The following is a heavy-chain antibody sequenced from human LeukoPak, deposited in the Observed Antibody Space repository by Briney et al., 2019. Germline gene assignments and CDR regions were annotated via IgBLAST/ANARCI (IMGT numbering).Heavy chain of an antibody. V-gene: IGHV3-23*01. CDR1: GLTFSSDG. CDR2: ITGEGNTT. Sequence: GGSLRLACEASGLTFSSDGMSWVRQAPGKGLQWVSAITGEGNTTSYAASVKGRFHISRANSKNMLYLQMSSLRAEDTAVHYCAKMQGYFDYWGHGTSVPVSS. CDR3: AKMQGYFDY. J-gene: IGHJ4*01.